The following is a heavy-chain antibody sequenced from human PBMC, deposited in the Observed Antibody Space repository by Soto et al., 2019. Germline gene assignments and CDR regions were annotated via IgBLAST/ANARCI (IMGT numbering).Heavy chain of an antibody. V-gene: IGHV3-48*01. Sequence: PGGSLRLSCAASGFTFSSYSMNWVRQAPGKGLEWVSYISSSSSTIYYADSVKGRFTISRDNAKNSLYLQMNSLRAEDTAVYYCARTLPSYDFWSGYPWHFDYWGQGTLVTVSS. J-gene: IGHJ4*02. D-gene: IGHD3-3*01. CDR3: ARTLPSYDFWSGYPWHFDY. CDR1: GFTFSSYS. CDR2: ISSSSSTI.